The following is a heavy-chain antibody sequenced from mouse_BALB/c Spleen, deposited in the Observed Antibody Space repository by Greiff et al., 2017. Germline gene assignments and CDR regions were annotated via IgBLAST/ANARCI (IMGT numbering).Heavy chain of an antibody. CDR3: AREDYYDYDGGYAMDY. J-gene: IGHJ4*01. V-gene: IGHV3-6*02. CDR2: ISYDGSN. CDR1: GYSITSGYY. D-gene: IGHD2-4*01. Sequence: EVQLQESGPGLVKPSHSLSLTCSVTGYSITSGYYWNWIRQFPGNKLEWMGYISYDGSNNYNPSLKNRISITRDTSKNQFFLKLNSVTTEDTATYYCAREDYYDYDGGYAMDYWGQGTSVTVSS.